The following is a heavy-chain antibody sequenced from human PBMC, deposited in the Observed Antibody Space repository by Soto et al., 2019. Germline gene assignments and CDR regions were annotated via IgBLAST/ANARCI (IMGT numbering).Heavy chain of an antibody. J-gene: IGHJ4*02. CDR3: ARDLSSYYDSSGYSNY. V-gene: IGHV1-2*02. Sequence: ASVKVSCKASGYTFTGYYMHWVRQAPGQGLEWMGWINPNSGGTNYAQKFQGRVTMTRDTSISTTYMELSRLRSDDTAVYYCARDLSSYYDSSGYSNYWGQGTLVTVSS. CDR2: INPNSGGT. CDR1: GYTFTGYY. D-gene: IGHD3-22*01.